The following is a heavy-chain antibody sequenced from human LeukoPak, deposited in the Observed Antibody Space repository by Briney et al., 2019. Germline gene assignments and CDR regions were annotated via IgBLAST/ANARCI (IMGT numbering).Heavy chain of an antibody. Sequence: GGSLRLSCAASGFTFSCYGMTWVRQAPGKGLEWVSAISGSDGSTYYADSVKGRSTISRDNSKNTLYLQMNSLRAEDTAVYYCATDDVTTGTKTALGYWGQGTLVTVSS. D-gene: IGHD1-1*01. J-gene: IGHJ4*02. CDR2: ISGSDGST. CDR3: ATDDVTTGTKTALGY. V-gene: IGHV3-23*01. CDR1: GFTFSCYG.